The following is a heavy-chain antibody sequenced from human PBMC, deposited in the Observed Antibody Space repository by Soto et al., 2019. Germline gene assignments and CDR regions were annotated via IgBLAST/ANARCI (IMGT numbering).Heavy chain of an antibody. J-gene: IGHJ3*02. CDR2: IIPIFGTA. CDR3: ARDSGGYSYGYAHAFDI. D-gene: IGHD5-18*01. V-gene: IGHV1-69*01. Sequence: QVQLVQSGAEVKKPGSSVKVSCKASGGTFSSYAISWVRQAPGQGLEWMGGIIPIFGTANYAQKFQGRVTITADESTSTAYVELSSLRSEDTAVYYCARDSGGYSYGYAHAFDIWGQGTMVTVSS. CDR1: GGTFSSYA.